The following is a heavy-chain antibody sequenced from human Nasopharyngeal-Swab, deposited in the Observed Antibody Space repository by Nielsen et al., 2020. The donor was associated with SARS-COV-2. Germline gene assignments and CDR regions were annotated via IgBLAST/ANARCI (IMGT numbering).Heavy chain of an antibody. CDR1: GFTFDDYA. J-gene: IGHJ5*02. Sequence: GGSLRLSCAASGFTFDDYAMHWVRQAPGKGLEWVSGITWNSGRLGYADSVKGRFTISRDNAKNSLYLQMNSLRAEDTAIYYCAKEYTDRWFRTWFDPWGQGTLVTVSS. CDR3: AKEYTDRWFRTWFDP. D-gene: IGHD2-15*01. V-gene: IGHV3-9*01. CDR2: ITWNSGRL.